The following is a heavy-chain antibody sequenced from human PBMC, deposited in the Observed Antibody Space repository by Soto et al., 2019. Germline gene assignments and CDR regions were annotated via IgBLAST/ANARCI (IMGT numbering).Heavy chain of an antibody. CDR1: GGSISSSNW. D-gene: IGHD2-21*02. V-gene: IGHV4-4*02. J-gene: IGHJ3*02. CDR3: ARATLRVVTAIIDAFDI. Sequence: PSETLSLTCAVSGGSISSSNWWSWVRQPPGKGLEWIGEIYHSGSTNYNPSLKSRVTISVDKSKNQFSLKLSSVTAADTAVYYCARATLRVVTAIIDAFDIWGQGTMVTVSS. CDR2: IYHSGST.